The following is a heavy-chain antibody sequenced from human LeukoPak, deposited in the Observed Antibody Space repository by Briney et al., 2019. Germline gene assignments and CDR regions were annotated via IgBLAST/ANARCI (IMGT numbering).Heavy chain of an antibody. CDR3: ARGFDSSPIMDV. V-gene: IGHV3-53*01. D-gene: IGHD3-22*01. CDR1: GFTFSSNY. CDR2: IYSGGST. J-gene: IGHJ6*02. Sequence: GGSLRLSCAASGFTFSSNYMSWVRQAPGKGLEWVSVIYSGGSTYYADSVKGRFTISRDNSKNTLYLQMNSLRAEDTAVYYCARGFDSSPIMDVWGQGTTVTVSS.